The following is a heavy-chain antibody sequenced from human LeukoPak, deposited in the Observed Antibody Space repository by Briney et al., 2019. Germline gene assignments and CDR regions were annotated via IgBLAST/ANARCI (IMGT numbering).Heavy chain of an antibody. CDR2: ISSSGSTI. CDR3: AREYYDSSGYYYFDY. Sequence: GGSLRLSCAASGFTVRSNYMSWIRQAPGKGLEWVSYISSSGSTIYYADSVKGRFTISRDNAKNSLYLQMNSLRAEDTAVYYCAREYYDSSGYYYFDYWGQGTLVTVSS. J-gene: IGHJ4*02. V-gene: IGHV3-11*04. CDR1: GFTVRSNY. D-gene: IGHD3-22*01.